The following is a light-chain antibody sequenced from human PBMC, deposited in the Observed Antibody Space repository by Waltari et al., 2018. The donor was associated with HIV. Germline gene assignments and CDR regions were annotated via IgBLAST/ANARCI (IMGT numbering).Light chain of an antibody. V-gene: IGLV1-44*01. Sequence: QSVLTQPPSASGTPGQRVTFSCSGSSSNIGSNPVDWYQKLPGTAPRLLIYNNSHRPSGFPDRFSGSKSGTSASLAISGLQSEDEADDYCAAWDDSLNGHVLFGGGTKLTVL. CDR3: AAWDDSLNGHVL. J-gene: IGLJ2*01. CDR1: SSNIGSNP. CDR2: NNS.